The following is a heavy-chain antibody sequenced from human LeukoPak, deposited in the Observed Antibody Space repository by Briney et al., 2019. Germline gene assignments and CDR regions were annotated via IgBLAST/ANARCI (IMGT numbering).Heavy chain of an antibody. J-gene: IGHJ5*02. CDR2: INPNSGGT. D-gene: IGHD4-17*01. CDR1: GYTFTGYY. V-gene: IGHV1-2*02. CDR3: ARDFTHGDYVGWFDP. Sequence: ASVKVSCKASGYTFTGYYMHWVRQAPGQGLEWMGWINPNSGGTNYAQKLQGRVTMTTDTSTSTAYMELRSLRSDDTAVYYCARDFTHGDYVGWFDPWGQGTLVTVSS.